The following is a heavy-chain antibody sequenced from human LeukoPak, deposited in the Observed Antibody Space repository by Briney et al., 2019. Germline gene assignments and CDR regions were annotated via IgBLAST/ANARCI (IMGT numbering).Heavy chain of an antibody. V-gene: IGHV3-9*01. J-gene: IGHJ4*02. CDR1: GFIFHDYS. CDR2: ITWDSTGI. CDR3: ARKGGPLGPPFDN. D-gene: IGHD7-27*01. Sequence: GGSLRLSCAASGFIFHDYSMHWVRQVSGKGLEWVAGITWDSTGIGYADSVKGRFTISRDNATNSLYLQMNSLRAEDTAVYYCARKGGPLGPPFDNWGQGTLVTVSS.